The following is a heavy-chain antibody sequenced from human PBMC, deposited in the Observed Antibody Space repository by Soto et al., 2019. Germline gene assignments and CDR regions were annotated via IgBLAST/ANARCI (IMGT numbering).Heavy chain of an antibody. Sequence: QVHLEQSGAEVKKPGTSVKVSCKASGGSFSTNEIDWVRQAPGQGLEWMGRIFPNVGTADYAQKFQGRLTIIADESTATVFMELSRLISADTAVYFCARARYSSRWGTFDSWGQGTQVAVSS. CDR2: IFPNVGTA. V-gene: IGHV1-69*01. J-gene: IGHJ4*02. CDR1: GGSFSTNE. CDR3: ARARYSSRWGTFDS. D-gene: IGHD6-19*01.